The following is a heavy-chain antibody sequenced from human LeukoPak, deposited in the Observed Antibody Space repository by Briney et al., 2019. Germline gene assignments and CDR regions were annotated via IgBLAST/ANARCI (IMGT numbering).Heavy chain of an antibody. D-gene: IGHD3-22*01. Sequence: PSETLSLTCTVSGGSISSGGYYWSWIRQDPGKGLEWIGYIYYSGSTYYNPSLKSRVTISVDTSKNQFSLKLSSVTAADTAVYYCARGDDSSGYYYYGMDVWGQGTTVTVSS. CDR2: IYYSGST. CDR3: ARGDDSSGYYYYGMDV. CDR1: GGSISSGGYY. J-gene: IGHJ6*02. V-gene: IGHV4-31*03.